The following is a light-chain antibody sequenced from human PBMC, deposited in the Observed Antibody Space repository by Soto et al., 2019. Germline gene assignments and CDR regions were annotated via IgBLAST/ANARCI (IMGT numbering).Light chain of an antibody. CDR1: QSVSRY. CDR3: QNRSRWSFT. J-gene: IGKJ4*01. CDR2: DAS. V-gene: IGKV3-11*01. Sequence: EIVLTQSPSTLSLSPGERATLSCRASQSVSRYFAWYQQKPGQAPRLLIYDASNRATGIPARFSGSGSGTDFTLTISSLEPEDFAVYYFQNRSRWSFTFGGGTKVEIK.